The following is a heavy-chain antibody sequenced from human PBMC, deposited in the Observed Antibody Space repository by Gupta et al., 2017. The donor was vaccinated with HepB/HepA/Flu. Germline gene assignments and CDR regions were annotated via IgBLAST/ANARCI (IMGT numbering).Heavy chain of an antibody. Sequence: HLLLHDSGPGLVKPSEPLSLTCTGSGAAIGLASSFWHWFRPSPGKGLEWIATIYYGGNTYFNPSLQSRVTMSVDTSRNQFSLNLNSVTAADTAIYYCARHDKSGYNYGFHYFDQWGQGTLVIVSS. J-gene: IGHJ4*02. V-gene: IGHV4-39*01. CDR2: IYYGGNT. CDR3: ARHDKSGYNYGFHYFDQ. D-gene: IGHD5-18*01. CDR1: GAAIGLASSF.